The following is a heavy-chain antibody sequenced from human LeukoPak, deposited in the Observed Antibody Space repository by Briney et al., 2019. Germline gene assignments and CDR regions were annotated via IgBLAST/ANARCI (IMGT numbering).Heavy chain of an antibody. J-gene: IGHJ6*02. CDR3: ARDRGSGWSVPYYGMDV. CDR1: GGSISSGGYY. Sequence: SETLSLTCTVSGGSISSGGYYWSWIRQHPGKGLEWIGYIYYSGSTYYNPSLKSRVTISVDTSKNQFSLKLSSVTAADTAVYYCARDRGSGWSVPYYGMDVWGQGTTVTVFS. CDR2: IYYSGST. D-gene: IGHD6-19*01. V-gene: IGHV4-31*03.